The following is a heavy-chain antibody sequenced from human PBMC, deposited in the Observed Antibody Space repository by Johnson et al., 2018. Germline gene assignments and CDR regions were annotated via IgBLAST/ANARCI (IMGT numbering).Heavy chain of an antibody. D-gene: IGHD2-21*02. J-gene: IGHJ3*02. CDR3: ARGDFVDAFDI. V-gene: IGHV3-13*01. CDR1: GFTFSSYD. CDR2: IGTAGDT. Sequence: EVQLLESGGGLVQPGGSLRLSCAASGFTFSSYDMHWVRQATGKGLEWVSAIGTAGDTYYPGSVKGRFTISRENAKNSFYLQMNSLRAGDTGVDYCARGDFVDAFDIWGQGTMVTVSS.